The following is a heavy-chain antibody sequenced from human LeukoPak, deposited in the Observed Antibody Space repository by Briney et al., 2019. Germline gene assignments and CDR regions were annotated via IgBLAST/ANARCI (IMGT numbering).Heavy chain of an antibody. V-gene: IGHV3-66*01. D-gene: IGHD2-21*02. J-gene: IGHJ4*02. Sequence: GGSLRLSCAASDFTVSSNYMSWVRQAPGKGLEWVSVIYSGGSTYYADSVKGRFTISRDNSKNTLYLQMNSLRAEDTAVYYCARANCGGDCFPYYFDYWGQGTLVTVSS. CDR1: DFTVSSNY. CDR3: ARANCGGDCFPYYFDY. CDR2: IYSGGST.